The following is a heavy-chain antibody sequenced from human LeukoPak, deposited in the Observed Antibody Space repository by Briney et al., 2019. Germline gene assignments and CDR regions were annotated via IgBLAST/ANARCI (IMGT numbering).Heavy chain of an antibody. J-gene: IGHJ4*02. Sequence: AVTVSCKSSGGAFSSYVITWVRQAPGQGLEWMGRIIPMLDIQNYAQKFQGRVTITADKSTSTAYMELSSLRSEDTAVDYCASERGATQYFDYWGQGTLVTVSS. CDR3: ASERGATQYFDY. D-gene: IGHD3-10*01. CDR1: GGAFSSYV. CDR2: IIPMLDIQ. V-gene: IGHV1-69*04.